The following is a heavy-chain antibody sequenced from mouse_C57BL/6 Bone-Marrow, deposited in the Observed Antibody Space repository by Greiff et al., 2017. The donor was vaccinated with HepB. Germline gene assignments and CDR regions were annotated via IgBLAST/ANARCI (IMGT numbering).Heavy chain of an antibody. CDR3: AREGSSFYYYAMDY. Sequence: EVQLVESGPGLVKPSQSLSLTCSVTGYSITSGYYWNWLRQFPGNKLEWMGYISYDGSNNYNPFLRNRISITRDTSKNQFFLKLNAVTTEDTATYYCAREGSSFYYYAMDYWGQGTSVTVSS. V-gene: IGHV3-6*01. J-gene: IGHJ4*01. CDR1: GYSITSGYY. D-gene: IGHD1-1*01. CDR2: ISYDGSN.